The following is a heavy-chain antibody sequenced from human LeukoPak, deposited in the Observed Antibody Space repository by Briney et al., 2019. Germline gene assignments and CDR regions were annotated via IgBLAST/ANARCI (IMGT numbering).Heavy chain of an antibody. D-gene: IGHD5/OR15-5a*01. Sequence: GGSLRLSCAASGFTFSSYGMHWVRKAPGKGLEGVAFIRYDGSNKYYADSVKGRFTISRDNSKNTLYLQMSSLRTEDTAVYYCAVYRLLGADFDYWGQGTLVTVPS. J-gene: IGHJ4*02. CDR3: AVYRLLGADFDY. CDR2: IRYDGSNK. CDR1: GFTFSSYG. V-gene: IGHV3-30*02.